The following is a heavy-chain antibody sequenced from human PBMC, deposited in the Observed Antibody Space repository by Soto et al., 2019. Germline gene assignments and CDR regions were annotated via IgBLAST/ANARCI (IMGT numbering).Heavy chain of an antibody. CDR2: IKQDGSEK. D-gene: IGHD3-10*01. CDR3: ARVGGWFGELYYYYGMDV. V-gene: IGHV3-7*04. J-gene: IGHJ6*02. Sequence: HPGGSLRLSCAASGFTFSSYWMSWVRQAPGKGLEWVANIKQDGSEKYYVDSVKGRFTISRDNAKNSLYLQMNSLRAEGTAVYYCARVGGWFGELYYYYGMDVWGQGTTVTVSS. CDR1: GFTFSSYW.